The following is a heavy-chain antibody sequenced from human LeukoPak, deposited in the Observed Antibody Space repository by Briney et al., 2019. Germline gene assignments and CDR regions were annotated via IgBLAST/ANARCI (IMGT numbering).Heavy chain of an antibody. Sequence: GGSLRLSCAASGFTVSSNYMSWVRQAPGKGLEWVSAISGSGGSTYYADSVKGRFTISRDNSKNTLYLQMNSLRAEDTAVYYCAKELRVRGVISWGQGTLVTVSS. CDR1: GFTVSSNY. CDR2: ISGSGGST. D-gene: IGHD3-10*02. V-gene: IGHV3-23*01. J-gene: IGHJ4*02. CDR3: AKELRVRGVIS.